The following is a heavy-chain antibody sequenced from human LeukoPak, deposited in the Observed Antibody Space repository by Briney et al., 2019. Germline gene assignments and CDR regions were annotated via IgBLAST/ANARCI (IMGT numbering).Heavy chain of an antibody. CDR2: INPNSGST. CDR1: GYTFTGYY. Sequence: ASVKVSCKASGYTFTGYYMHWVRQAPGQGLEWMGWINPNSGSTNYAQKFQGRVTMTRDTSISTAYMELSRLRSDDTAVYYCARVGGITPRLSWWFDPWGQGTRVTVSS. V-gene: IGHV1-2*02. J-gene: IGHJ5*02. D-gene: IGHD6-6*01. CDR3: ARVGGITPRLSWWFDP.